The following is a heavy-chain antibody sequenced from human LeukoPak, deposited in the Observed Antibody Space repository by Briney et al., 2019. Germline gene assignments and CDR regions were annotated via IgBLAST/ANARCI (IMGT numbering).Heavy chain of an antibody. D-gene: IGHD2-15*01. CDR1: GFTFDDYA. CDR2: ISWNSGSI. J-gene: IGHJ4*02. V-gene: IGHV3-9*01. Sequence: GGSLRLSCAASGFTFDDYAMHWVRQAPGKGLEGVSGISWNSGSIDYADSVKGRFTISRDNDKNSLYLQMNSLRAEDTALYYCAKGYCSGGSCYHDYWGQGTLVTVSS. CDR3: AKGYCSGGSCYHDY.